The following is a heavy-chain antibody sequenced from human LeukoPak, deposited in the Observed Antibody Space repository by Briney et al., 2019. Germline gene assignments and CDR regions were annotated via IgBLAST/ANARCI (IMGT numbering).Heavy chain of an antibody. CDR1: GYTLTELS. J-gene: IGHJ4*02. Sequence: ASVKVSCKVSGYTLTELSMHWVRQAPGKGLEWMGGFDPEDGETIYAQKFQGRVTMTEDTSTDTAYMELSSLRSEDTAVYYCARDSYYYGSGSSYYFDYWGQGTLVTVSS. V-gene: IGHV1-24*01. D-gene: IGHD3-10*01. CDR2: FDPEDGET. CDR3: ARDSYYYGSGSSYYFDY.